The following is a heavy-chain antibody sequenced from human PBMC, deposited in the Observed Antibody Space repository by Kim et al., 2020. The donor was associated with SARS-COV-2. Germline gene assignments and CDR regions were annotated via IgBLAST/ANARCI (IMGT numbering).Heavy chain of an antibody. CDR3: AREGDQTGITMVGGGMDV. Sequence: SVKVSCKASGGTFSSYAISWVRQAPGQGLEWMGGIIPIFGTANYAQKFQGGVTITADKSTSTAYMELSSLGSEDTAVYYCAREGDQTGITMVGGGMDVWGQGTTVTVSS. D-gene: IGHD3-10*01. J-gene: IGHJ6*02. V-gene: IGHV1-69*06. CDR1: GGTFSSYA. CDR2: IIPIFGTA.